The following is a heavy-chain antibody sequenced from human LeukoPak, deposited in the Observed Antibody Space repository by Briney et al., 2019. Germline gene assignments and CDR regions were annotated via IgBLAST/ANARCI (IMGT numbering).Heavy chain of an antibody. CDR1: GFTFSSYA. J-gene: IGHJ4*02. CDR2: ISYDGSNK. V-gene: IGHV3-30*04. Sequence: GGSLRLSCAASGFTFSSYAMHWVRQAPGKGLEWVAVISYDGSNKYYADSVKGRFTISRDNAKNTVYLQMNSLRAEDTAVYYCIRGYDYWGQGTLVTVSS. CDR3: IRGYDY.